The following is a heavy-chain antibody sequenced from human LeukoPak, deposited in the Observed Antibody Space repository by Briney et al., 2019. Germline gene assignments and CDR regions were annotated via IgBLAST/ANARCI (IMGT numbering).Heavy chain of an antibody. Sequence: PSETLSLTCTVSGGSISSSSYYWGWIRQPPGKGLEWIGSIYYSGSTYYNQSPKSRVTISVDTSKNQFSLKLSSVTAADTAVYYCARGRGYDFWSGYYAINWFDPWGQGTLVTVSS. CDR3: ARGRGYDFWSGYYAINWFDP. D-gene: IGHD3-3*01. CDR2: IYYSGST. J-gene: IGHJ5*02. CDR1: GGSISSSSYY. V-gene: IGHV4-39*01.